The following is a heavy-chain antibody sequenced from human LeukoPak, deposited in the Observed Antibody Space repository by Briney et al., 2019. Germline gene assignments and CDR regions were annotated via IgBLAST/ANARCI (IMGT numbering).Heavy chain of an antibody. V-gene: IGHV3-23*01. D-gene: IGHD2-15*01. CDR3: SKDPFVYFWGCSCYDRSYYFYY. Sequence: PGGSLRLSCAASGFTFSSYAMSWVRQAPGKGLEWVSAISGSGGSTYYADSVKGRFTISRDSSKNTLYLQMNSLRAEDTAVYYCSKDPFVYFWGCSCYDRSYYFYYWGQGTLVTVSS. CDR2: ISGSGGST. CDR1: GFTFSSYA. J-gene: IGHJ4*02.